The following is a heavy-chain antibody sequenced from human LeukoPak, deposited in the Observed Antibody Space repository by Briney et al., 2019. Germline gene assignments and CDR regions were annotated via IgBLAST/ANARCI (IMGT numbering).Heavy chain of an antibody. J-gene: IGHJ6*03. D-gene: IGHD2-2*01. CDR1: GGSISSYY. CDR2: IYTSGST. CDR3: ARIVVVPAASIGVYYYYYMDV. V-gene: IGHV4-4*09. Sequence: SETLSLTCTVSGGSISSYYWSWIRQPPGKGLEGIGYIYTSGSTNYNPSLKSRVTISVDTSKNQFSLKLSSVTAADTAVYYCARIVVVPAASIGVYYYYYMDVWGKGTTVTVSS.